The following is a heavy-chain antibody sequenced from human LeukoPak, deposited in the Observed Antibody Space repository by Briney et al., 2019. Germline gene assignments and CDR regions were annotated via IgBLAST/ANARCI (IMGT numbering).Heavy chain of an antibody. CDR3: ARLGAGPTYYDFWSGYSSFYFDY. CDR2: ISSSGNT. V-gene: IGHV4-39*02. CDR1: GGSTSSGNYY. J-gene: IGHJ4*02. Sequence: SETLSLTCTVSGGSTSSGNYYWGWLRQPPGKGLEWIGGISSSGNTYYNPSLKSRITISIDTSKNHFSLKLSSVSAADTAVYYCARLGAGPTYYDFWSGYSSFYFDYWGQGTLVTVSS. D-gene: IGHD3-3*01.